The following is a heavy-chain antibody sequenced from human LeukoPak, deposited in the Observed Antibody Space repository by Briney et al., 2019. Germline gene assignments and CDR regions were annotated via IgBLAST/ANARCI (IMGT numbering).Heavy chain of an antibody. D-gene: IGHD3-10*01. J-gene: IGHJ5*02. CDR1: GYTFTGYY. CDR3: ARAKKKYYYGSGSLNWFDP. CDR2: INPNSGGT. V-gene: IGHV1-2*02. Sequence: ASVKVSCEASGYTFTGYYMHWVRQAPGQGLEWMGWINPNSGGTNYAQKFQGRVTMTRDTSISTAYMELSRLRSDDTAVYYCARAKKKYYYGSGSLNWFDPWGQGTLVTVSS.